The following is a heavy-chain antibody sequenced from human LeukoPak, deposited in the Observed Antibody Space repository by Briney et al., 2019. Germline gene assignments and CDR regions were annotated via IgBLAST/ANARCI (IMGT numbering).Heavy chain of an antibody. V-gene: IGHV1-2*02. CDR2: INPNSGGT. J-gene: IGHJ3*02. CDR3: AREPLNYYGSGSYGAFDI. D-gene: IGHD3-10*01. Sequence: GASVKVSCKASGYTFTGHYMHWVRQAPGQGLEWMGWINPNSGGTNYAQKFQGRVTMTRDTSISTAYMELSRLRSDDTAVYYCAREPLNYYGSGSYGAFDIWGQGTMVTVSS. CDR1: GYTFTGHY.